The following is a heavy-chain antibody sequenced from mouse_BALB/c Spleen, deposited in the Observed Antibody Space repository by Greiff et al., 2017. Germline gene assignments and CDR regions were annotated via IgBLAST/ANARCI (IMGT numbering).Heavy chain of an antibody. D-gene: IGHD3-3*01. V-gene: IGHV1S137*01. CDR3: ARQGLYYAMDY. J-gene: IGHJ4*01. CDR1: GYTFTDYA. Sequence: VQLKESGAELVRPGVSVKISCKGSGYTFTDYAMHWVKQSHAKSLEWIGVISTYYGDASYNQKFKGKATMTVDKSSSTAYMELARLTSEDSAIYYCARQGLYYAMDYWGQGTSVTVSS. CDR2: ISTYYGDA.